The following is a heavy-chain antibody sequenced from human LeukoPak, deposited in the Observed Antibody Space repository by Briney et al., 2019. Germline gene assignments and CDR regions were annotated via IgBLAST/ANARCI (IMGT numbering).Heavy chain of an antibody. J-gene: IGHJ6*03. CDR3: ARDLYYDILTGYRLGVYYYYMDV. D-gene: IGHD3-9*01. Sequence: PSETLSLTCTVSGGSISSYYWSWIRQPAGKGLEWIGRIYISGSTNYNPSFKSRVTMSVDTSKNQFSLKLSSVTAADTAVYYCARDLYYDILTGYRLGVYYYYMDVWGKGTTVTISS. CDR1: GGSISSYY. V-gene: IGHV4-4*07. CDR2: IYISGST.